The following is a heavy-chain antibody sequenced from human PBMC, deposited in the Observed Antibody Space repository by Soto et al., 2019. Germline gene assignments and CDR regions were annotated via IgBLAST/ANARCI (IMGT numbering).Heavy chain of an antibody. J-gene: IGHJ4*02. D-gene: IGHD5-18*01. Sequence: QITLKESGPTLVKPTQTLTLTCTFSGFSLSTSGVGVGWIRQPPGKALEWLALIYWDDDKRYSPSLKSRLTXTXXTSKNQVVLTMTNMDPVDTATYYCAHKGYGGAFDYWGQGTLVTVSS. CDR1: GFSLSTSGVG. V-gene: IGHV2-5*02. CDR3: AHKGYGGAFDY. CDR2: IYWDDDK.